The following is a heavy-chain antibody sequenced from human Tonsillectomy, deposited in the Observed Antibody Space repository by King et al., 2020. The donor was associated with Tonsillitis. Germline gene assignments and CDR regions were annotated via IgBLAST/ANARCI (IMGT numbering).Heavy chain of an antibody. CDR3: ARDTNAYGDYGYFDY. J-gene: IGHJ4*02. CDR2: TSTYNGDT. Sequence: LQLVQSGAEVKKPGASVKVSCKASGYTFPNYGIIWVRQAPGQGLEWVGWTSTYNGDTNYTQNLQARVTMTTDTSTSTAYLEVRSLRSDDTAIYYCARDTNAYGDYGYFDYWGQGTLVTVSS. CDR1: GYTFPNYG. D-gene: IGHD4-17*01. V-gene: IGHV1-18*01.